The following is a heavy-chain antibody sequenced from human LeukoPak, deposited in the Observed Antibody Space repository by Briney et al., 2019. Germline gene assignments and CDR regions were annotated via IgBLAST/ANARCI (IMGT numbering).Heavy chain of an antibody. CDR2: MNPNSGNT. Sequence: ASVKVSCKASGYTFTSYDINWVRQATGQGLEWMGWMNPNSGNTGYAQKFQGRVTMTRNTSISTAYMELSSLRSEDTAVYYCVRGYDSSGYYCDYWGQRTLVTVSS. V-gene: IGHV1-8*01. CDR3: VRGYDSSGYYCDY. J-gene: IGHJ4*02. D-gene: IGHD3-22*01. CDR1: GYTFTSYD.